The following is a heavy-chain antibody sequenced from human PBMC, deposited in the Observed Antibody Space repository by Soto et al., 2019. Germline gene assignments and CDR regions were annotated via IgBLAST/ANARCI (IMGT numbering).Heavy chain of an antibody. CDR3: ARGVPDIVLMVYATPGMDV. V-gene: IGHV1-2*02. CDR2: INPNSGGT. D-gene: IGHD2-8*01. Sequence: GASVKVSCKASGYTFTGYYMHWVRQAPGQGLEWMGWINPNSGGTNYAQKFQGRVTMTRDTSISTAYMELSRLRSDDTAVYYCARGVPDIVLMVYATPGMDVWGQGTTVTVS. CDR1: GYTFTGYY. J-gene: IGHJ6*02.